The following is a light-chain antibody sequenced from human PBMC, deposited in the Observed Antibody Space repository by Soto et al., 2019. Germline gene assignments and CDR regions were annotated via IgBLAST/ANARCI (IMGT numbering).Light chain of an antibody. J-gene: IGKJ4*01. CDR3: QQYSNWPRT. Sequence: EIVMTQSPATLSVSPGERATLSCRASQSISITLAWYQQKPGQAPRLLIYGASTRATGIPARFSGSGSGTAFTLTISGLQSDDFAVYYCQQYSNWPRTFGGGTKVDIK. V-gene: IGKV3-15*01. CDR1: QSISIT. CDR2: GAS.